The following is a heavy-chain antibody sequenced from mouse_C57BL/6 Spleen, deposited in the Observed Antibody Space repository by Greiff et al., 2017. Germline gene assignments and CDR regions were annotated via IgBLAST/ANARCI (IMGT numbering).Heavy chain of an antibody. CDR1: GYTFTDYN. CDR2: INPNNGGT. J-gene: IGHJ4*01. CDR3: AITRSYAMDY. Sequence: VQLKESGPELVKPGASVKMSCKASGYTFTDYNMHWVKQSHGKSLEWIGYINPNNGGTSYNQKFKGKATLTVNKSSSTAYMELRSLTSEDSAVYYCAITRSYAMDYWGQGTSVTVSS. V-gene: IGHV1-22*01. D-gene: IGHD1-1*01.